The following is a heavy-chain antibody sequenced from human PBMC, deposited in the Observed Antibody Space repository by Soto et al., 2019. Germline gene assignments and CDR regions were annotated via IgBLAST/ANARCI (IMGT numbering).Heavy chain of an antibody. CDR2: ISYDGSNK. V-gene: IGHV3-30-3*01. J-gene: IGHJ4*02. Sequence: QVQLVESGGGVVQPGRSLRLSCAASGFTFSSYAMHWVRQAPGKGLEWVAVISYDGSNKYYADSVKGRFTICRDNSKNTLYLQMNSLRAEDTAVYYCAREGGCSGGSFYYFDYWGQGTLVTVSS. D-gene: IGHD2-15*01. CDR1: GFTFSSYA. CDR3: AREGGCSGGSFYYFDY.